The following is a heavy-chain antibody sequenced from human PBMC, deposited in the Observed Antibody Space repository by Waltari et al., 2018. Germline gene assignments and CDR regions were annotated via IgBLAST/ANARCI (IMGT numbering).Heavy chain of an antibody. D-gene: IGHD6-6*01. Sequence: QVQLVQSGAEVKKPGSSVKVSCKASGGTFSSYAISWVRQAPGQGLEWMGGIIPIFGTANYAQKFQGRVTITADESTSTAYMELSSLRSEDTAVYYCARGGIAARLSGGGDGAFDIWGQGTMVTVSS. V-gene: IGHV1-69*01. CDR1: GGTFSSYA. CDR3: ARGGIAARLSGGGDGAFDI. CDR2: IIPIFGTA. J-gene: IGHJ3*02.